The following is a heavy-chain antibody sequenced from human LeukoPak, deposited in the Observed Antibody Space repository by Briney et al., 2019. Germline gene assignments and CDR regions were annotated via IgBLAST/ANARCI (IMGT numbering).Heavy chain of an antibody. CDR2: INPNSGGT. Sequence: ASVKVSCKASGYTFTGYYMHWVRQVPGQALEWMGWINPNSGGTNYAQMFQGRVTMTRDTSITTAYMELSRLRSDDTAVYYCARGFSSWYLSPYYLEYCGQGTPVTVSS. J-gene: IGHJ4*02. CDR1: GYTFTGYY. V-gene: IGHV1-2*02. CDR3: ARGFSSWYLSPYYLEY. D-gene: IGHD6-13*01.